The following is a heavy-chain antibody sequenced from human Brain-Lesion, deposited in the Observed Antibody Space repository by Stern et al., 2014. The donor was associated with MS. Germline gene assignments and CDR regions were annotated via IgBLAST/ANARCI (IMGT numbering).Heavy chain of an antibody. CDR3: AKDRQWLTYFFDY. CDR2: ISYDGSNK. D-gene: IGHD3-22*01. Sequence: QVQLVQSGGGVVQPGRPLRLSCAASGFTFSSFGMHWVRQAPGTGLEWVAVISYDGSNKYYADSVKGRFTISRDNSKNTLYMQMNSLRAEDTAVYYCAKDRQWLTYFFDYWGQGSLVTVSS. CDR1: GFTFSSFG. J-gene: IGHJ4*02. V-gene: IGHV3-30*18.